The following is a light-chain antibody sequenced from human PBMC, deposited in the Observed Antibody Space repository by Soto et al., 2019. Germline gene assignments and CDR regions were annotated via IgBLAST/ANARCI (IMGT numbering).Light chain of an antibody. CDR3: MKYNNWPPRST. CDR1: QNVGRN. CDR2: GTS. Sequence: EIVMTQSPDTLSVSPGERATLSCRASQNVGRNVPWYQQRPGQTPRLLIHGTSTRAAVIPAGFSGSVSGTEFTITITRLQPEDFVFYYCMKYNNWPPRSTFGQGTMLE. J-gene: IGKJ2*01. V-gene: IGKV3-15*01.